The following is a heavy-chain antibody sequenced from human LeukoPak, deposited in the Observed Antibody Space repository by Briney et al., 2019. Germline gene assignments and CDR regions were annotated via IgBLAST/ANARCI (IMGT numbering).Heavy chain of an antibody. V-gene: IGHV3-74*01. CDR3: ARDLTCCGGDCF. CDR1: GFSFSNYW. Sequence: PGGSLRLSCAASGFSFSNYWMHWVRQAPGKGLVWVTRMNSDGSATYHADSVQGRFTISRDNAKNSLYLQMNSLRAEDTAVYYCARDLTCCGGDCFWGQGTLVTVSS. CDR2: MNSDGSAT. D-gene: IGHD2-21*01. J-gene: IGHJ4*02.